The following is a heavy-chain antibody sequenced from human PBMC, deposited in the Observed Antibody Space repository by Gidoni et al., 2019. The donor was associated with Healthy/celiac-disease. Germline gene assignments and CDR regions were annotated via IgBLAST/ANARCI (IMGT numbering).Heavy chain of an antibody. V-gene: IGHV4-39*01. D-gene: IGHD6-19*01. Sequence: QLQLQESGPGLVKPSETLSLTCTVSGGSISSSSYYWGWIRQPPGKGLEWIGGVYYSGSTYYNPSLKSRVTISVDTSKNQFSLKLSSVTAADTAVYYCARTLAVAGNYFDYWGQGTLVTVSS. CDR1: GGSISSSSYY. CDR3: ARTLAVAGNYFDY. CDR2: VYYSGST. J-gene: IGHJ4*02.